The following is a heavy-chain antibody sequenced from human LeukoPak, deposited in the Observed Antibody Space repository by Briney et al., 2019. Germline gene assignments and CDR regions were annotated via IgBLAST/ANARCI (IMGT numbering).Heavy chain of an antibody. V-gene: IGHV4-39*02. CDR1: GGSINSNSYC. CDR2: IFYTGHT. J-gene: IGHJ4*02. Sequence: PSETLSLTCTVSGGSINSNSYCWGWIRQPPGKGLEWIGSIFYTGHTYYSPSLKSRVTILLDTSKNHFSLKLSSVTAADTAVYYCASLKEYYYGSGQDYWGQGTLVTVSS. D-gene: IGHD3-10*01. CDR3: ASLKEYYYGSGQDY.